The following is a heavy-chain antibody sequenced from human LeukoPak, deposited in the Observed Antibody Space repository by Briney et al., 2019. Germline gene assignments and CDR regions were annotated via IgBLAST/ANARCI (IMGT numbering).Heavy chain of an antibody. Sequence: PGGSLRLSCAASGFTFSNAWMSWVRQAPRKGLEWVGRIKTKTDGGTADYAAPVKGIFTISRDDSKNTLYLQMNSLRAEDTAVYYCAKDTVSGNYANDAFDSWGQGTMVTVCS. J-gene: IGHJ3*02. CDR1: GFTFSNAW. D-gene: IGHD1-26*01. CDR3: AKDTVSGNYANDAFDS. V-gene: IGHV3-15*01. CDR2: IKTKTDGGTA.